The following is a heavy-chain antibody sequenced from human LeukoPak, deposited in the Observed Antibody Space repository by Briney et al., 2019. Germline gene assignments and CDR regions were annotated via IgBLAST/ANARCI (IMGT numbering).Heavy chain of an antibody. CDR2: IYSGGYT. V-gene: IGHV3-53*01. CDR3: ARQRYYYDSSGPYFDY. CDR1: GFTISSNY. Sequence: PGGSLRLSCAASGFTISSNYMSWVRQGPGKGLEWVSLIYSGGYTYYADSVKGRFTISRDNSKNTLYLQMNSLRGEDTAVYYCARQRYYYDSSGPYFDYWSQGTLVTVSS. J-gene: IGHJ4*02. D-gene: IGHD3-22*01.